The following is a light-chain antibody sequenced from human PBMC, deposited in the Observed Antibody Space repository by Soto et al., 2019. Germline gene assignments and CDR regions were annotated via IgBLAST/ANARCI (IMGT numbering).Light chain of an antibody. J-gene: IGLJ1*01. Sequence: QSALTQPPSASGSPGQSVTLSCTGTSSDVGGYNYVSWYQQHPGKAPKLMIYEVSKRPSGVPDRFSGSKYGNTASLTVSGLQAEDEADYYCSSYAGSNFYVFGTGTKVTVL. CDR1: SSDVGGYNY. V-gene: IGLV2-8*01. CDR3: SSYAGSNFYV. CDR2: EVS.